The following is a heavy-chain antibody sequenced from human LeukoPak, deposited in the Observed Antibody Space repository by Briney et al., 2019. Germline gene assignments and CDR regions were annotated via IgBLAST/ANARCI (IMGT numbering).Heavy chain of an antibody. CDR3: ARHLYSSGLGFDY. CDR2: IYYSGST. J-gene: IGHJ4*02. Sequence: PSETLSLTCTVSGGSISSYYWSWIRQPPGKGLEWIGYIYYSGSTNYNPSLKSRVTISVDTSKNQFSLKLSSVTAADTAVYYCARHLYSSGLGFDYWGQGTLVTVSS. CDR1: GGSISSYY. V-gene: IGHV4-59*08. D-gene: IGHD6-19*01.